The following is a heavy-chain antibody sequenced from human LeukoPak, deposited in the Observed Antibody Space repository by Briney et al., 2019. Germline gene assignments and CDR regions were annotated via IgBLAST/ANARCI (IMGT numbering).Heavy chain of an antibody. CDR1: GGSISSYY. CDR3: ASGKLTFGVVPQAFDY. CDR2: IYYSGST. J-gene: IGHJ4*02. Sequence: SETLSLTCTVSGGSISSYYWSWIRQPPGKGLEWIGYIYYSGSTTYNPSLKSRVTISVDTSKNQFSLKLSSVTAADTAVYYCASGKLTFGVVPQAFDYWGQGTLVTVSS. D-gene: IGHD3-3*01. V-gene: IGHV4-59*01.